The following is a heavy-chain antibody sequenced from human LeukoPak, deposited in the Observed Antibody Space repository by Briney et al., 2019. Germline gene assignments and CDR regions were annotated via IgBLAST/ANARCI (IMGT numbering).Heavy chain of an antibody. Sequence: GGSLRLSCAASGFTFSSYAMSWVRQVPGKGLEWVSAISGSGGSTYYADSVKGRFTISRDNSKNTLYLQMNSLRAEDTAVYYCAKVNVLRFLEWFPYYWFDPWGQGTLVTVSS. V-gene: IGHV3-23*01. J-gene: IGHJ5*02. D-gene: IGHD3-3*01. CDR2: ISGSGGST. CDR1: GFTFSSYA. CDR3: AKVNVLRFLEWFPYYWFDP.